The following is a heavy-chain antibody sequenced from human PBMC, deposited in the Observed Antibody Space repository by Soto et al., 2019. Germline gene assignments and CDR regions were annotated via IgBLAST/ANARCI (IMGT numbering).Heavy chain of an antibody. J-gene: IGHJ4*02. D-gene: IGHD6-6*01. V-gene: IGHV1-18*01. CDR2: ISANNGNT. Sequence: SWEVSCKASGYSVTSYGISWVRQAPGQGLEWMGRISANNGNTNYAQNFKGRITISRDTSTSTVYMDLSSLRSEDTAVYYCVRGLASGDYWGQGTLVTVSS. CDR1: GYSVTSYG. CDR3: VRGLASGDY.